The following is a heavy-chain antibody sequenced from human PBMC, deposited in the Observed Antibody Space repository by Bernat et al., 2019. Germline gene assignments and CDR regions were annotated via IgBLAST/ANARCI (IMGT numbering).Heavy chain of an antibody. J-gene: IGHJ4*01. CDR1: GASISSNEW. CDR2: IYHSGTT. CDR3: ARKIGILVAGPFYDY. Sequence: QVQLQESGSGLVKPSGTLSLTCAVSGASISSNEWWSWVRQPPGKGQEWIGEIYHSGTTNYNPSLRSRVAVSVDKSKNQFSVSLSSAAAADTAVYYCARKIGILVAGPFYDYWGQGTLITVSS. V-gene: IGHV4-4*02. D-gene: IGHD6-19*01.